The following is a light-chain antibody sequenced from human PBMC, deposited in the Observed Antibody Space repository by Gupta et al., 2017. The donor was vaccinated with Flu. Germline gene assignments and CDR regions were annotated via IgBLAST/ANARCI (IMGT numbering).Light chain of an antibody. Sequence: QPVLTQTPSVSAAPGQEPTISCSGGRSTIGVNPVSWYQHLPGPATKRAIVEDNRRPSGVPDRFAGYKAGTSDTPASTGLQTGEEADYSGQKWASGLKSLLFGGGTKMTVL. CDR3: QKWASGLKSLL. CDR2: EDN. V-gene: IGLV1-51*02. J-gene: IGLJ2*01. CDR1: RSTIGVNP.